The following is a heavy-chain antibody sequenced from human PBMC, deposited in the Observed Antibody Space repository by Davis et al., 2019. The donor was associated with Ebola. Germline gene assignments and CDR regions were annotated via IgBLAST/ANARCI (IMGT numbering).Heavy chain of an antibody. V-gene: IGHV3-74*01. CDR2: INMDGSTT. CDR3: AREHDFWAGALDF. Sequence: GESLKISCAASGFMFNNFWMHWVRQAPGKGLVWVARINMDGSTTDSADSVKDRFSISRDNARNTVYLQMNSLRPEDTAVYYCAREHDFWAGALDFWGQGGLVTVSP. J-gene: IGHJ4*02. CDR1: GFMFNNFW. D-gene: IGHD3-3*01.